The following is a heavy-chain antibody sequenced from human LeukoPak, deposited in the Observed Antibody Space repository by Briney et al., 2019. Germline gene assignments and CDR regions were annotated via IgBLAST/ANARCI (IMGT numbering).Heavy chain of an antibody. CDR2: IYYSGTT. CDR1: GGSISSSSYY. Sequence: SETLSLTCTVSGGSISSSSYYWGWIRQPPGKGLEWIGSIYYSGTTYYNPSLKSRVTISVDTSKNQFSLKLSSVTAADTAVYYCASPGYSSGWYAYFQHWGQGTPVTVSS. D-gene: IGHD6-19*01. CDR3: ASPGYSSGWYAYFQH. V-gene: IGHV4-39*01. J-gene: IGHJ1*01.